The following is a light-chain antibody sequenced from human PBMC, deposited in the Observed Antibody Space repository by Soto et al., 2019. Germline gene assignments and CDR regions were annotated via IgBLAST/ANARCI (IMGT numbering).Light chain of an antibody. CDR3: QQYGT. Sequence: DIQMTQSPSSLSASVGDRVTITCQASQDISNYLNWYQQKPGKAPKLLIYDASNLETGVPSRFSGRGSGTDFTFTISSLQPEDIATYYCQQYGTFGQGTRLEIK. V-gene: IGKV1-33*01. CDR1: QDISNY. J-gene: IGKJ5*01. CDR2: DAS.